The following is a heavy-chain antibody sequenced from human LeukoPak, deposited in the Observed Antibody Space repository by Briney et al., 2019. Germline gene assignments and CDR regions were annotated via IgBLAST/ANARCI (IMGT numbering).Heavy chain of an antibody. CDR1: GYTFTAYY. D-gene: IGHD1-26*01. Sequence: ASVKVSCKASGYTFTAYYMHWVRQAPGQGLEWMGWINPKSGGTNYPQKFQGRVTMTRDTSISTAYMELSSLRSEDTAVYYCARVGSVWFDPWGQGTLVTVSS. CDR2: INPKSGGT. CDR3: ARVGSVWFDP. V-gene: IGHV1-2*02. J-gene: IGHJ5*02.